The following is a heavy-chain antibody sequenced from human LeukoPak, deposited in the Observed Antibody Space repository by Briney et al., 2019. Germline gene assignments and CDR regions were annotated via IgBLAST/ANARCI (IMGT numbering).Heavy chain of an antibody. D-gene: IGHD6-13*01. V-gene: IGHV1-24*01. CDR2: FDPEDGET. J-gene: IGHJ4*02. CDR1: GYTLTELS. Sequence: ASVKVSCKVSGYTLTELSMHWVRQAPGKGLEWMGGFDPEDGETIYAQKFQGRVTMTEDTSTDTAYMELSSLRSEDMAVYYCATTYGWSSSWYYFDYWGQGTLVTVSS. CDR3: ATTYGWSSSWYYFDY.